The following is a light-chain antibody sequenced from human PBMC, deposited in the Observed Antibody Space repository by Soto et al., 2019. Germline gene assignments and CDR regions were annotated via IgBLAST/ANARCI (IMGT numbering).Light chain of an antibody. CDR2: DVS. Sequence: QSVLTQPASVSGSPGQSITISCTGTSSDVGGYNYVSWYQQHPGKAPKLMIYDVSDRPSGVSNRFSGSKSGNTASLTISGLQAEDEADYSCSSYTSGFYVFGTGNIVTVL. J-gene: IGLJ1*01. V-gene: IGLV2-14*01. CDR1: SSDVGGYNY. CDR3: SSYTSGFYV.